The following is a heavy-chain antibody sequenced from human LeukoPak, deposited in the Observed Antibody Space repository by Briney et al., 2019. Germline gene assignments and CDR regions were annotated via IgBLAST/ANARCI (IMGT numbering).Heavy chain of an antibody. D-gene: IGHD3-10*01. J-gene: IGHJ6*03. CDR3: AKSGGENYYYYYMDV. V-gene: IGHV3-30*04. CDR2: ISYDGSNK. Sequence: GGSLRLSCAASGFTFSSYAMHWVRQAPGKGLEWVAVISYDGSNKYYADSVKGRFTISRDNSKNTLYLQMNSLRAEDTAVYYCAKSGGENYYYYYMDVWGKGTTVTISS. CDR1: GFTFSSYA.